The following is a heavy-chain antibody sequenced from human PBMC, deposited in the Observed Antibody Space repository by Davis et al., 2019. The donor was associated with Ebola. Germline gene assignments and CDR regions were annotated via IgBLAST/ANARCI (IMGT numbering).Heavy chain of an antibody. CDR1: GRSISSSNW. CDR3: ARSRQQQLESFDY. CDR2: IYHSGST. D-gene: IGHD6-13*01. Sequence: GSLRPSCAVSGRSISSSNWWRRVRQPPGKGLEWMGDIYHSGSTNYNPSLKSRVTISVDKSKNQSSLKLSSVTAADTAVYYCARSRQQQLESFDYWGQGTLVTVSS. V-gene: IGHV4-4*02. J-gene: IGHJ4*02.